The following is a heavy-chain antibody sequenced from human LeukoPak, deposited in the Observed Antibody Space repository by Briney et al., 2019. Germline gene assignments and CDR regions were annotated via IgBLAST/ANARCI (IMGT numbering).Heavy chain of an antibody. Sequence: GGSLRLSCAASGFTFNSYAMSWVRQAPWERLQWVSGISDSGGNTYYADSVRGRFTISRDNSKNTLYLQMNSLRAEDTAVYYCATDSSGYFDYWGQGTLVTVSS. J-gene: IGHJ4*02. CDR2: ISDSGGNT. V-gene: IGHV3-23*01. CDR1: GFTFNSYA. D-gene: IGHD3-22*01. CDR3: ATDSSGYFDY.